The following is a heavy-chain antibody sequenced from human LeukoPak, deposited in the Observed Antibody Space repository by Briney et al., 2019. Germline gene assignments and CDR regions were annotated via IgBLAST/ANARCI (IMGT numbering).Heavy chain of an antibody. J-gene: IGHJ4*02. Sequence: ASVKVSCKVSGYDLSELPMHWVRQAPGKGLEWMGRFDPDEGQAIYAQDFQGRVTMTEDTATDTAFMELSSLTSEDTAQCFCAGATGDSDFDYWGQGTLITVSS. V-gene: IGHV1-24*01. CDR1: GYDLSELP. D-gene: IGHD4-17*01. CDR2: FDPDEGQA. CDR3: AGATGDSDFDY.